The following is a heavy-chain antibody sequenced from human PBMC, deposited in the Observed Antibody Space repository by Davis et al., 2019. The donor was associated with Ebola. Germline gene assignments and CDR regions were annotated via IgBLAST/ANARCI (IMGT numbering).Heavy chain of an antibody. D-gene: IGHD1-26*01. V-gene: IGHV4-34*01. Sequence: MPSETLSLTCAVYGGSFSGYYWSWIRQSPGKGLEWIGEINHSGSTKYNPSLKSRVTVLVDTSKNQFSLKLTSVTAADTAVYYCARGSPAGTGYYYYGMDVWGQGTTVTVSS. J-gene: IGHJ6*02. CDR2: INHSGST. CDR3: ARGSPAGTGYYYYGMDV. CDR1: GGSFSGYY.